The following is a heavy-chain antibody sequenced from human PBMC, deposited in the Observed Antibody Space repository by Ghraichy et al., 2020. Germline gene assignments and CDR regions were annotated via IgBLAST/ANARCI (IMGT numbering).Heavy chain of an antibody. D-gene: IGHD5-18*01. CDR1: GFSFSRYS. CDR3: ARVASLPRYSYVRPLYGRDL. Sequence: GGSLRLSCAASGFSFSRYSMNWVRQAPGKGLEWVSSISSSGSYIYYADSVKGRFTISRDNAKNSLYLQMNSLRAEDTAVYYCARVASLPRYSYVRPLYGRDLWGQGTTVTV. V-gene: IGHV3-21*01. J-gene: IGHJ6*02. CDR2: ISSSGSYI.